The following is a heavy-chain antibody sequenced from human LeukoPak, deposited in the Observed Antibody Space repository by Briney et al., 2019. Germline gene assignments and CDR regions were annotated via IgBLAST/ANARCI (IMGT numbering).Heavy chain of an antibody. Sequence: PGGSLRLSCAASGFTFSSYGMHWVRQAPGKGLEWVAVISYDGSNKYYADSVKGRFTISRDNSKNTLYLQMNSLRAEDTAVYYCAKDFIGPPRIAVAVNTPRDYYYYGMDVWGQGTTVTVSS. J-gene: IGHJ6*02. D-gene: IGHD6-19*01. CDR2: ISYDGSNK. V-gene: IGHV3-30*18. CDR1: GFTFSSYG. CDR3: AKDFIGPPRIAVAVNTPRDYYYYGMDV.